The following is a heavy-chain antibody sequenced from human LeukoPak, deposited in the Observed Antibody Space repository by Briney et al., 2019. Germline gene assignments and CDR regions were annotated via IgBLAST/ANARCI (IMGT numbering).Heavy chain of an antibody. V-gene: IGHV1-2*02. Sequence: ASVKVSCKASGYTFTGYYMHWVRQAPGQGLEWMAWINPNSGGTYYAQKFQGRVTMTRDKSNNTAYMELSRLTSDDTAVYYCASEDCSGGNCYQNFDNWGQGTLVTVSS. CDR3: ASEDCSGGNCYQNFDN. D-gene: IGHD2-15*01. J-gene: IGHJ4*02. CDR1: GYTFTGYY. CDR2: INPNSGGT.